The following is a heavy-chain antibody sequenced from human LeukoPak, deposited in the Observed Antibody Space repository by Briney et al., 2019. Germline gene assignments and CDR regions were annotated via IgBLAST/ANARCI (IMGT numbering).Heavy chain of an antibody. Sequence: PGGSLRLSCVVSGLTVNSNYMSWVRQAPGKGLEWVSVIYSGGTTNYADSVKGRFIVYRGNSKNTLYLQMNSLRAEDTAVYYCASKVTTGYWGQGTLVTVSS. J-gene: IGHJ4*02. CDR3: ASKVTTGY. CDR2: IYSGGTT. V-gene: IGHV3-66*01. D-gene: IGHD1-14*01. CDR1: GLTVNSNY.